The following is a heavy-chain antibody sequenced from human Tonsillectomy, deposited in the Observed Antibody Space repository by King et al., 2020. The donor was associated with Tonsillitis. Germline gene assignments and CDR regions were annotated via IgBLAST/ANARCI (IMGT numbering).Heavy chain of an antibody. CDR3: AKGAPGIAVAGSGAFDY. V-gene: IGHV3-23*04. CDR2: ISGSGGGT. CDR1: GFTFSSYA. Sequence: VQLVESGGGLVQPGGSLRLSCAASGFTFSSYAMSWVRQAPGKGLEWVSGISGSGGGTYFADPVKDRFTISRDNSMNKLYLQMNSLRAEDTAVYYCAKGAPGIAVAGSGAFDYWGQGTLVTVSS. D-gene: IGHD6-19*01. J-gene: IGHJ4*02.